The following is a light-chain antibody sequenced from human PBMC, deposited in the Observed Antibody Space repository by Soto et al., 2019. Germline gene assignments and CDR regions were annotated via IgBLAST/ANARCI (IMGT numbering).Light chain of an antibody. Sequence: DIQLTQSPSFMSASVGDKVTITCRAIQAISSSLAWYQQNPWKAPKLLIYGASTLQSGFPSRFSGSGSGTEYTLTICSLQPEDFATCYCQQLNSYPLTSGGGAKVEMK. CDR1: QAISSS. V-gene: IGKV1-9*01. CDR2: GAS. J-gene: IGKJ4*01. CDR3: QQLNSYPLT.